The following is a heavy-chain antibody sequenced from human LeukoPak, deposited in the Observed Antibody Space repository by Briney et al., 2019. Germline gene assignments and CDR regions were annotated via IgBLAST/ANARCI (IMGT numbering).Heavy chain of an antibody. CDR3: AKVKYGSGSSLQSYISGFDY. V-gene: IGHV3-48*01. CDR2: ISSSSSTI. D-gene: IGHD3-10*01. Sequence: PGGSLRLSCAVSGFTFSSYSMNWVRQAPGKGLEWVSYISSSSSTIYYADSVKGRFTISRDNSKNTLYLQMNSLRAEDTAVYYCAKVKYGSGSSLQSYISGFDYWGQGTLVTVSS. J-gene: IGHJ4*02. CDR1: GFTFSSYS.